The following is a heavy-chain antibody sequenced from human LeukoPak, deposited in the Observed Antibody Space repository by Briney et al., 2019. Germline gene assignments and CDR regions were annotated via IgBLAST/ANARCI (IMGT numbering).Heavy chain of an antibody. V-gene: IGHV3-48*01. J-gene: IGHJ4*02. CDR1: GFTFSSYS. Sequence: GGSLRLSCAASGFTFSSYSMNWVRQAPGKGLEWVSYISSSSSTIYYADSVKGRFTISRDNAKNSLYLQMNSLRAEDTAVYYCARSYCSNTSCYDYWGQGTLVTVSS. CDR3: ARSYCSNTSCYDY. D-gene: IGHD2-2*01. CDR2: ISSSSSTI.